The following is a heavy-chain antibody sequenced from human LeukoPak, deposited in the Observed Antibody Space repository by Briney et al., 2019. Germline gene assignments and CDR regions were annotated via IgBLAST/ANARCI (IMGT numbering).Heavy chain of an antibody. Sequence: GGSLRLSCGVSGFTFSTYWMSWVRQAPGKGLEWVGNIKEDGSEKYYVDSMKGRFTISRDNAKNSLYLQMNSLRVEDTAVYYCARDSFETDIDYWGQGTLVTVSS. V-gene: IGHV3-7*01. J-gene: IGHJ4*02. CDR3: ARDSFETDIDY. CDR2: IKEDGSEK. CDR1: GFTFSTYW. D-gene: IGHD1-14*01.